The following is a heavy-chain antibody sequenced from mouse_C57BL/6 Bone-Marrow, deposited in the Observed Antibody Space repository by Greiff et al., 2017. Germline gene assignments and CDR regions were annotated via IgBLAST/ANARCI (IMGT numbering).Heavy chain of an antibody. CDR3: ERRGVYYDYDVSWFAY. D-gene: IGHD2-4*01. Sequence: VQLQQSGAELARPGASVKLSCKASGYTFTSYGISWVKQRTGQGLEWIGEIYPRSGNTYYNEKFKGKATLTADKSSSTAYMELRSLTSEDSAVYFWERRGVYYDYDVSWFAYWGQGTLVTVSA. CDR2: IYPRSGNT. V-gene: IGHV1-81*01. J-gene: IGHJ3*01. CDR1: GYTFTSYG.